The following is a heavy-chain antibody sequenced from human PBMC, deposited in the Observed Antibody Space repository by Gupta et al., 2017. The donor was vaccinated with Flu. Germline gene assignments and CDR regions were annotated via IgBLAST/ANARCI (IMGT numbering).Heavy chain of an antibody. CDR2: ISGSGGST. CDR3: ARGYCSSTSCYPYYMDV. CDR1: GFTFSSYA. V-gene: IGHV3-23*01. J-gene: IGHJ6*03. D-gene: IGHD2-2*01. Sequence: EVQLLESGGGLVQPGGSLRLSCAASGFTFSSYAMSWVRQAPGKGLEWVSAISGSGGSTYYADSGKGRFTISRDNSKNTLYLQMNSLRAEETAVDYCARGYCSSTSCYPYYMDVWGKGTTVTVSS.